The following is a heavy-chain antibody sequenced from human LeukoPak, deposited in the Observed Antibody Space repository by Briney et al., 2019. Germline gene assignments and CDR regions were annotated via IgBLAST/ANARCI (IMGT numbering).Heavy chain of an antibody. D-gene: IGHD6-13*01. V-gene: IGHV5-51*01. CDR3: VTAAHFDY. CDR1: GYRFTNYW. J-gene: IGHJ4*02. Sequence: GESLKISCKGSGYRFTNYWIGWVRQMPGKGLEWMGIIYAGDSDTRYSPSFQGQVTISVDKSISTAYLQWSSLKASDTAMYCCVTAAHFDYWGQGTLVTVSS. CDR2: IYAGDSDT.